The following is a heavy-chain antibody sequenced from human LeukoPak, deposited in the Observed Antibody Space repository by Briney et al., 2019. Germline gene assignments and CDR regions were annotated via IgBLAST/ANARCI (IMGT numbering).Heavy chain of an antibody. CDR2: IYCSGST. V-gene: IGHV4-31*03. J-gene: IGHJ4*02. CDR3: ARGQMTTVTPNFDY. Sequence: SETLSLTCTVSGGSISSGGYYWSWIRQHPGKGLEWIGYIYCSGSTYYNPSLKSRVTISVDTSKNQFSLKLSSVTAADTAVYYCARGQMTTVTPNFDYWGQGTLVTVSS. CDR1: GGSISSGGYY. D-gene: IGHD4-17*01.